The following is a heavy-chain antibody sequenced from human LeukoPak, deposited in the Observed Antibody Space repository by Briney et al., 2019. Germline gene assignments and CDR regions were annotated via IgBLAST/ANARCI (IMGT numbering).Heavy chain of an antibody. CDR2: ISGSGGST. J-gene: IGHJ4*02. D-gene: IGHD4-17*01. CDR3: AKTRGAMYGDYVVD. Sequence: GGSLRLSCAASGFTFSSYAMSLVRQAPGKGLEWVSAISGSGGSTYYADSVKGRFTISRDNSKNTLYLQMNSLRAEDTAVYYCAKTRGAMYGDYVVDWGQGTLVTVSS. V-gene: IGHV3-23*01. CDR1: GFTFSSYA.